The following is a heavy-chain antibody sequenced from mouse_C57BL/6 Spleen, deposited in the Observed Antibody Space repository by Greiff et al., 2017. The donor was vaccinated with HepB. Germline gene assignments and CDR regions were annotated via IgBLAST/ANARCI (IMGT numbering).Heavy chain of an antibody. V-gene: IGHV5-4*01. CDR1: GFTFSSYA. Sequence: EVKLMESGGGLVKPGGSLKLSCAASGFTFSSYAMSWVRQTPEKRLEWVATISDGGSYTYYPDNVKGRFTISRDNAKNNLYLQMSHLKSEDTAMYYCARDHYYYGSSYGFAYWGQETLVTVSA. CDR2: ISDGGSYT. J-gene: IGHJ3*01. CDR3: ARDHYYYGSSYGFAY. D-gene: IGHD1-1*01.